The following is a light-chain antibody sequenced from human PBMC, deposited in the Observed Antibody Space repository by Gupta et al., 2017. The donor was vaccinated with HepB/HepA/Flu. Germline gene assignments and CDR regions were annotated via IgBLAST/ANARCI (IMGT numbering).Light chain of an antibody. CDR1: NIGSKS. J-gene: IGLJ1*01. V-gene: IGLV3-21*03. CDR2: DDR. Sequence: SYVLTQPPSVSVAPGKTATITCGENNIGSKSVHWYQQQPGQAPVLVVYDDRDRPLGIPERFSGSNSGNTATLTISRVEAGDEADYCCQVWDGDSDHYVFGTGTKVTVL. CDR3: QVWDGDSDHYV.